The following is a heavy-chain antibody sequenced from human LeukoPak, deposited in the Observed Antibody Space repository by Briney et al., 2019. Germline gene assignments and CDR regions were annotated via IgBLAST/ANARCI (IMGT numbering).Heavy chain of an antibody. CDR3: ARHELFVDIVATSTPYNWFDP. D-gene: IGHD5-12*01. CDR1: GGSFSGYY. V-gene: IGHV4-34*01. Sequence: NPSETLSLTCAVYGGSFSGYYWSWIRQPPGRGLEWIGEINHSGSTNYNPSLKSRVTISVDTSKNQFSLELSSVTAADTAVYYCARHELFVDIVATSTPYNWFDPWGQGTLVTVSS. J-gene: IGHJ5*02. CDR2: INHSGST.